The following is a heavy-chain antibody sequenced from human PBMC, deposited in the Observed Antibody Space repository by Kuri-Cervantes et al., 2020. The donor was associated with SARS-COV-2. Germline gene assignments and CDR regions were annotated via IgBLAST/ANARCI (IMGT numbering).Heavy chain of an antibody. CDR2: IYYSGST. CDR1: GGSINNYY. CDR3: ARHGFDFWSGYARTYYYYYGMDV. D-gene: IGHD3-3*01. J-gene: IGHJ6*02. Sequence: GSLRLSCTVSGGSINNYYWSWIRQPPGKGLEWIGYIYYSGSTNYNPSLKSRVTISVDTSKNQFSLKLSSVTAADTAVYYCARHGFDFWSGYARTYYYYYGMDVWGQGTTVTVSS. V-gene: IGHV4-59*08.